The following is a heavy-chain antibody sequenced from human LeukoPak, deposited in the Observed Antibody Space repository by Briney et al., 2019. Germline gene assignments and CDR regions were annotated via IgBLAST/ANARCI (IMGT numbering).Heavy chain of an antibody. V-gene: IGHV1-18*01. CDR2: ISAYNGYA. CDR1: GYTFTSYG. Sequence: AASVKVSCKASGYTFTSYGISGVRQAPGQGLEWMGWISAYNGYANYAQKLQGRVTMTTDTSTSTAYMELRSLRSDDTAVYYCARGNKQRWLQSFDYWGQGTLVTVSS. D-gene: IGHD5-24*01. CDR3: ARGNKQRWLQSFDY. J-gene: IGHJ4*02.